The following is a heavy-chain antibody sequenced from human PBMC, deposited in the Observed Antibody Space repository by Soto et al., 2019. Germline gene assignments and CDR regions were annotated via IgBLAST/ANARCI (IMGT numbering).Heavy chain of an antibody. CDR1: GGSFSGYY. D-gene: IGHD3-22*01. V-gene: IGHV4-34*01. Sequence: QVQLQQWGAGLLKPSETLSLTCAVYGGSFSGYYWSWIRQPPGKGLEWIGEINHSGSTNYNPPLKSRVTISVDTSKNQFSLKLSSVTAEDTAVYYCARGVTSGRTYYYDSSGYTPLFDYWGQGTLVTVSS. J-gene: IGHJ4*02. CDR3: ARGVTSGRTYYYDSSGYTPLFDY. CDR2: INHSGST.